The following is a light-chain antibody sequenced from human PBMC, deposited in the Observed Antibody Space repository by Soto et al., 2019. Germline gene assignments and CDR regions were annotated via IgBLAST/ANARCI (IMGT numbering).Light chain of an antibody. Sequence: QSALTQPASVSGSPGQSITISCTGTTSDVGGSNSVSWYQHHPGKAPKLLIYDVSNRPSGVSDRFSGSKSGNTASLTISGLQAEDEADYYCSSETSSSAYVVLGGGTKVTVL. V-gene: IGLV2-14*01. CDR1: TSDVGGSNS. CDR2: DVS. CDR3: SSETSSSAYVV. J-gene: IGLJ2*01.